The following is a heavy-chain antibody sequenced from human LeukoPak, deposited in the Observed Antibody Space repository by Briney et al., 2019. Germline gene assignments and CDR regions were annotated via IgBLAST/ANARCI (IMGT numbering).Heavy chain of an antibody. D-gene: IGHD2-8*01. CDR3: ARARLMNWFDP. V-gene: IGHV3-7*01. J-gene: IGHJ5*02. CDR1: GFTFSSYW. CDR2: IKQDGSEK. Sequence: GGSLRLSCAASGFTFSSYWMSWVRQAPGKGLEWVANIKQDGSEKYYVDSVKGRFTISRDNAKNTLYLQMNSLRADDTAVYYCARARLMNWFDPWGLGTLVIVSS.